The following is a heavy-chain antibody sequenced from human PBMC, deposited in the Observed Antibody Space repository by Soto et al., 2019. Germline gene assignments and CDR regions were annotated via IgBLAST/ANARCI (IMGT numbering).Heavy chain of an antibody. CDR1: GFSLSTTGVG. J-gene: IGHJ1*01. CDR3: AKRRSYGDFHH. Sequence: QITLKESGPALVKPTQTVTLTCTFSGFSLSTTGVGVGWIRQPPGKALEWLALFYWDDDKPYSPSLKSRLTITKDTSKNQVVLTMTNMDPVDTATYYCAKRRSYGDFHHWGQGTLVTVSS. D-gene: IGHD4-17*01. CDR2: FYWDDDK. V-gene: IGHV2-5*02.